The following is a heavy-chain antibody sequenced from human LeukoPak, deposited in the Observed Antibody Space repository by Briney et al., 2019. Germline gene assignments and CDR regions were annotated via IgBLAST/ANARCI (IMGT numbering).Heavy chain of an antibody. Sequence: QPGGSLRLSCIASGFTFGDYAMTWVRQAPGKGLEWVGFIRSKVYGGTPEYAASVQGRFTISRDDSKGIAYLQMNSLKTEDTAVYYCSRDQTPYYWGQGTLVTVSS. V-gene: IGHV3-49*04. CDR1: GFTFGDYA. J-gene: IGHJ4*02. CDR3: SRDQTPYY. CDR2: IRSKVYGGTP.